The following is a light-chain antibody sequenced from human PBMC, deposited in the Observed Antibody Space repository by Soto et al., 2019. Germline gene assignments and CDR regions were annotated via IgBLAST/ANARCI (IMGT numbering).Light chain of an antibody. Sequence: IVMTQSAGPLPLSPGYRATLSCRAIQSVSSSYFAWYQQKPGQAPRRLLYGASSRATGSPHRFSGSRSWTEFTLTISSLQSEDFAVYYCQQYNGWPPFTFGQGTQLEIK. CDR2: GAS. V-gene: IGKV3D-15*01. CDR1: QSVSSSY. J-gene: IGKJ5*01. CDR3: QQYNGWPPFT.